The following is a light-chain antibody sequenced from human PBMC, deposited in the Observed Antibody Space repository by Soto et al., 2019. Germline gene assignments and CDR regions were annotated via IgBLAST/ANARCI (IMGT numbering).Light chain of an antibody. CDR1: QSISSW. CDR3: QQYKSYWT. V-gene: IGKV1-5*03. Sequence: DIQMTQSPSTLSASGGDRVTITCRASQSISSWFAWYQQKPGKAPKLLIYKASSLESVVPSRFSGSGSGTEFTLTISSMQPDDFASYYCQQYKSYWTFGQGTKVEIK. CDR2: KAS. J-gene: IGKJ1*01.